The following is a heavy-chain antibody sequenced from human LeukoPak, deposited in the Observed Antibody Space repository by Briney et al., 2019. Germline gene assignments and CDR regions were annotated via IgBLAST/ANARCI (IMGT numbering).Heavy chain of an antibody. Sequence: PGGSLRLSCAASGFTFSDYYMSWIRQAPGKGLEWVSYISSSSSYTNYADSVKGRFTISRDNAKTSLYLQMNSLRAEDTAVYYCARTVYRGYSYGPIDYWGQGTLVTVSS. V-gene: IGHV3-11*06. CDR1: GFTFSDYY. CDR2: ISSSSSYT. CDR3: ARTVYRGYSYGPIDY. D-gene: IGHD5-18*01. J-gene: IGHJ4*02.